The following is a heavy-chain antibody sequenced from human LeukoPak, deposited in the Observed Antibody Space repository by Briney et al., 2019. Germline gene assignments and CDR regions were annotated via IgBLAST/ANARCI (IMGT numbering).Heavy chain of an antibody. D-gene: IGHD6-19*01. CDR3: AGARRWLSDY. V-gene: IGHV3-21*01. J-gene: IGHJ4*02. CDR1: GFTFSSYS. Sequence: GGSLRLSCAASGFTFSSYSMNWARQAPGKGLEWVSSISSSSSYIYYADSVKGRFTISRDNAKNSLYLQMNSLRAEDTAVYYCAGARRWLSDYWGQGTLVTVSS. CDR2: ISSSSSYI.